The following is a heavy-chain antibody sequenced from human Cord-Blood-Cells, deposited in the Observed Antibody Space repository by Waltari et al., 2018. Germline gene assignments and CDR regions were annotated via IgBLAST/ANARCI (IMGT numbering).Heavy chain of an antibody. CDR1: GGTFSSYA. CDR2: IIPIVCTA. V-gene: IGHV1-69*06. CDR3: AREHDYTGVFDY. Sequence: QVQLVQSGAEVKKPGSSVKVSCKASGGTFSSYAISWVRQAPGQGLEWMGGIIPIVCTANYAQKFQGRVTITADKSTSTAYMELSSLRSEDTVVYYCAREHDYTGVFDYWGQGTLVTVSS. J-gene: IGHJ4*02. D-gene: IGHD4-4*01.